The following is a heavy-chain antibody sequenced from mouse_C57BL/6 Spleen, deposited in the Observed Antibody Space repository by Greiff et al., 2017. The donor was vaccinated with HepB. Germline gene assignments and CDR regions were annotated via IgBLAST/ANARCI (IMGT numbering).Heavy chain of an antibody. J-gene: IGHJ3*01. V-gene: IGHV1-50*01. CDR3: ARRYYGSSPFAY. CDR1: GYTFTSYW. Sequence: QVQLQQPGAELVKPGASVKLSCKASGYTFTSYWMQWVKQRPGQGLEWIGEIDPSDSYTNYNQKFKGKATLTVDTSSSPAYMQLSSLTSEDSAVYYCARRYYGSSPFAYWGQGTLVTVSA. CDR2: IDPSDSYT. D-gene: IGHD1-1*01.